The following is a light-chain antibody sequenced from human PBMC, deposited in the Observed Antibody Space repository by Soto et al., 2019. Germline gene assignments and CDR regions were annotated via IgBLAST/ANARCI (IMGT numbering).Light chain of an antibody. CDR2: DTS. V-gene: IGLV7-46*01. Sequence: QAVVTQEPSLTVSPGGTVTLTCGSSTGAVTSGHYPYWFQQKPGQAPRTLIYDTSNKHSWTPARFSGSLLGGKAALTLSGAQPEDEAEYYCLLSYSGARGVFGPGTKLTVL. CDR3: LLSYSGARGV. J-gene: IGLJ1*01. CDR1: TGAVTSGHY.